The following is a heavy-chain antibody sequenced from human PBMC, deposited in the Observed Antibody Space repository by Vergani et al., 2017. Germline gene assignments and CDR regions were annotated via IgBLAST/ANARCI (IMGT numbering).Heavy chain of an antibody. J-gene: IGHJ5*02. CDR2: IIPIFGTA. D-gene: IGHD6-13*01. Sequence: QVQLVQSGAEVMKPGSSVKVSCKASGGTFSSYAISWVRQAPGQGLEWMGGIIPIFGTANYAQKFQGRVTITADESTSPAYMELSSLRSEDTAVYYCAREKQQLVLSGWFDPWGQGTLVTVSS. V-gene: IGHV1-69*01. CDR1: GGTFSSYA. CDR3: AREKQQLVLSGWFDP.